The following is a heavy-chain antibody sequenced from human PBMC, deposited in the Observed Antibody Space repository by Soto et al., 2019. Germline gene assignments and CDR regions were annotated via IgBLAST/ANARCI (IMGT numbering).Heavy chain of an antibody. D-gene: IGHD1-26*01. V-gene: IGHV1-2*02. CDR3: ARVKERAFVSPPYDSGMDV. Sequence: GASVKVSFKASGYTFTDYYMHWVRQAPGQGLEWMGWINPNSGGTHYAQRFQGRVTMTRDTSISTAYMELARLKYDDTAVFYCARVKERAFVSPPYDSGMDVWGQGTTVTVSS. J-gene: IGHJ6*02. CDR2: INPNSGGT. CDR1: GYTFTDYY.